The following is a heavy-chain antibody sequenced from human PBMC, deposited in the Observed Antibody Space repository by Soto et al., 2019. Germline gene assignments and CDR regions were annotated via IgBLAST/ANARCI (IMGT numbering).Heavy chain of an antibody. D-gene: IGHD6-19*01. CDR2: IDPSDSYT. J-gene: IGHJ6*02. Sequence: GESLKISCKGSGYSFTSYWISWVCQMPGKGLEWMGRIDPSDSYTNYSPSFQGHVTISADKSISTAYLQWSSLKASDTAMYYCARLPYSSGWTRGYYYYYGMDVWGQGTTVTVSS. CDR3: ARLPYSSGWTRGYYYYYGMDV. CDR1: GYSFTSYW. V-gene: IGHV5-10-1*01.